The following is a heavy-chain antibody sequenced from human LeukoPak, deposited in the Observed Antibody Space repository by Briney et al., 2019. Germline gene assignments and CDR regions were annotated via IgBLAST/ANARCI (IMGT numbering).Heavy chain of an antibody. CDR3: ARAEYSSSWYGFAFDI. D-gene: IGHD6-13*01. Sequence: GGSLRLSCAASGFTFSSYWMRWVRQAPGKGLVWVSRINSDGSSTSYADSVKGRFTISRDNAKNTLYLQMNSLRAEDTAVYYCARAEYSSSWYGFAFDIWGQGTMVTVSS. CDR1: GFTFSSYW. CDR2: INSDGSST. V-gene: IGHV3-74*01. J-gene: IGHJ3*02.